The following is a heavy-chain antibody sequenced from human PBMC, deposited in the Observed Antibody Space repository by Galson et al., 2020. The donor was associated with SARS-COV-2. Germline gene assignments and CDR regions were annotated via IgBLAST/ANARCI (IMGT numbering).Heavy chain of an antibody. CDR2: ISYDGSNK. CDR1: GFTFSSYG. D-gene: IGHD1-26*01. V-gene: IGHV3-30*03. Sequence: GSLRLSCAASGFTFSSYGMHWVRQAPGKGLEWVAVISYDGSNKYYADSVKGRFTISRDNSKNTPYLQMNSLRAEDTAVYYCAACIVGATKREYYYYYGMDVWGQGTTVTVSS. J-gene: IGHJ6*02. CDR3: AACIVGATKREYYYYYGMDV.